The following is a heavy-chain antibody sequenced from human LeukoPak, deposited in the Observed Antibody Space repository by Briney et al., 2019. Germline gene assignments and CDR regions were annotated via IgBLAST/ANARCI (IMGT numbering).Heavy chain of an antibody. CDR1: GFTFSLFA. CDR3: AKDMDIVVVPAVDY. Sequence: GGSLRLSCAAPGFTFSLFAMHWVRQAPGKGLEWVSAISGSGGATYHADADSVKGRFTISRDNSKNALYLEINNLRAEDTAVYYCAKDMDIVVVPAVDYWGQGTLVTVSS. V-gene: IGHV3-23*01. CDR2: ISGSGGAT. D-gene: IGHD2-2*03. J-gene: IGHJ4*02.